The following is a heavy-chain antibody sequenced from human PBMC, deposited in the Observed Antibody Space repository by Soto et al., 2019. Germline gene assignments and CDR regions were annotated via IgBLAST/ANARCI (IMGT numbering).Heavy chain of an antibody. CDR1: GGSISSGDYY. CDR3: ARSYDILTGYGMDV. V-gene: IGHV4-30-4*01. CDR2: IYYSGST. Sequence: SETLSLTCTVSGGSISSGDYYWSWIRQPPGKGLEWIGYIYYSGSTYYNPSLKSRVTISVDTSKNQFSLKLSSVTAADTAVYYCARSYDILTGYGMDVWGQGTTVTVSS. D-gene: IGHD3-9*01. J-gene: IGHJ6*02.